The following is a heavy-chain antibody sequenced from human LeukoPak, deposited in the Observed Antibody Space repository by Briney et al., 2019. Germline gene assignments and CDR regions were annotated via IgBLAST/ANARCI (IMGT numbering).Heavy chain of an antibody. D-gene: IGHD2-2*02. V-gene: IGHV4-31*01. CDR3: AKRDCSSTSCYKYGMDV. CDR2: MYYMGST. Sequence: SETLSPTCTVSGGSITSSGYYWSWIRQHTGKGLEWTGFMYYMGSTYSNPSLKSPVTISIDTSKHQFSLKLSSVTAADTAVYYCAKRDCSSTSCYKYGMDVWGEGTTVTVSS. CDR1: GGSITSSGYY. J-gene: IGHJ6*04.